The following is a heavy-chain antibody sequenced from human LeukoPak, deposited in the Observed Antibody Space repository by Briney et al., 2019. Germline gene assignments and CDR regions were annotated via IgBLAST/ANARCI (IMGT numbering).Heavy chain of an antibody. Sequence: GRSLRLSCAASGFTFGSYAMHWVRQAPGKGLEWVAVISYDGSNKYYADSVKGRFTISRDNSKNTLYLQMNSLRAEDTAVYYCARPGIAAAATDYWGQGTLVTVSS. CDR1: GFTFGSYA. J-gene: IGHJ4*02. CDR2: ISYDGSNK. CDR3: ARPGIAAAATDY. V-gene: IGHV3-30*04. D-gene: IGHD6-13*01.